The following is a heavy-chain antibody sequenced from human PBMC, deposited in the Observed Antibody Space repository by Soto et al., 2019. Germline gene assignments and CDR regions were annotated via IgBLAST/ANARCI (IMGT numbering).Heavy chain of an antibody. Sequence: QVQLQESGPGLVKASQTLSLTCSVSGDSISGGDYYYNWIRQSPVKGLEWIGHIHDGGSVYYNPSLKSRLTISIDRSENQVSLKLTSVTAADTAVYYCARDGLRLRDAFDIWGLGTMVTVSS. J-gene: IGHJ3*02. D-gene: IGHD2-15*01. CDR3: ARDGLRLRDAFDI. V-gene: IGHV4-30-4*08. CDR1: GDSISGGDYY. CDR2: IHDGGSV.